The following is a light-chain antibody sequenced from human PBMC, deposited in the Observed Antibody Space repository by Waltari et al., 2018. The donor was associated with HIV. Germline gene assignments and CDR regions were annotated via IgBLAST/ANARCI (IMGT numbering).Light chain of an antibody. CDR1: SSDVGSYNL. CDR3: CSYAGSSTLV. CDR2: EVS. V-gene: IGLV2-23*02. Sequence: QSALTQPASVSGSPGQSITISCPGTSSDVGSYNLVSWYQQYPGKAPKLMSYEVSKRPSGVSNRFSGSKSGNTASLTISGLQAEDEADYYCCSYAGSSTLVFGGGTKLTVL. J-gene: IGLJ2*01.